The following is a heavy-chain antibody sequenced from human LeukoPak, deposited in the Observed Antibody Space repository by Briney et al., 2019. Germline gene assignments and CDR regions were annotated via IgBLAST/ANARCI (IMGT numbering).Heavy chain of an antibody. CDR1: GYTSTSYD. V-gene: IGHV1-18*01. J-gene: IGHJ3*02. CDR2: ISAFNGNT. CDR3: AREEATAAFDI. D-gene: IGHD1-26*01. Sequence: ASVKVSCKASGYTSTSYDISWVRQAPAQGLEWMGWISAFNGNTNYAQKLQGRVTMTTDTSTSTAYMELRSLRFDDTAVYYCAREEATAAFDIWGQGTMVTVSS.